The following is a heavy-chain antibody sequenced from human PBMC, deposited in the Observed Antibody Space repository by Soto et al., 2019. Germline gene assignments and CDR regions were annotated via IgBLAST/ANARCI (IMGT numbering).Heavy chain of an antibody. Sequence: QVQLQESGPGLVKPSQTLSLTCTVSGGSISSGGYYWSWIRQHPGKGLEWIGYIYYSGSTYYNPSLKSVGTMLVDSSMNQFSLKLSPGTVADTAVYYGARAERLLGFGGGGGGPSFDYWGQGTLVTVSS. CDR1: GGSISSGGYY. CDR3: ARAERLLGFGGGGGGPSFDY. J-gene: IGHJ4*02. CDR2: IYYSGST. V-gene: IGHV4-31*01. D-gene: IGHD3-10*01.